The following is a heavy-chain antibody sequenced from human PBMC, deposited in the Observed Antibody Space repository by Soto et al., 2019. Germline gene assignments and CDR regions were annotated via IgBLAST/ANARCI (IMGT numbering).Heavy chain of an antibody. CDR1: GYTFNKYP. D-gene: IGHD3-22*01. CDR2: INPANGDT. Sequence: QVQVVQSGAEVKKPGASVKVSCKTSGYTFNKYPIHWVRQAPGQGLEWMGWINPANGDTGYSQKCQDRVTISRDTSASIAYMELSSLRSEDTAVYYCARKDYYDSGMYYFDYWGQGTLVTVSS. J-gene: IGHJ4*02. CDR3: ARKDYYDSGMYYFDY. V-gene: IGHV1-3*01.